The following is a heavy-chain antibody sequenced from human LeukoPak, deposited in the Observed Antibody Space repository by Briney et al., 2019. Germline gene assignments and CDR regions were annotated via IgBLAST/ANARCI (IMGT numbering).Heavy chain of an antibody. D-gene: IGHD2-2*01. CDR2: IHYTGST. CDR1: GDYF. Sequence: SETLSLTCTVSGDYFWGWIRQPPGKGLEWLGNIHYTGSTYYKSSLRSRVTMSVDTSKNQFSLMLRSVTAADTAMYYCARLDGGQLGHCSSTSCNGAFDIWGQGAMVTVSS. CDR3: ARLDGGQLGHCSSTSCNGAFDI. V-gene: IGHV4-38-2*02. J-gene: IGHJ3*02.